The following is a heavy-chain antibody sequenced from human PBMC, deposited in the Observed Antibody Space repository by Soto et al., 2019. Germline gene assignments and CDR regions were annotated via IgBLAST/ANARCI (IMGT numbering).Heavy chain of an antibody. J-gene: IGHJ5*02. CDR2: INHSGST. D-gene: IGHD5-18*01. CDR3: ARVQKRGYSYGYWWFDP. CDR1: GGSFSGYY. Sequence: ASETLSLTCAVYGGSFSGYYWSWIRQPPGKGLEWIGEINHSGSTNYNPSLKSRVTISVDTSKNQFSLKLSSVTAADTAVYYCARVQKRGYSYGYWWFDPWGQGTLVTVSS. V-gene: IGHV4-34*01.